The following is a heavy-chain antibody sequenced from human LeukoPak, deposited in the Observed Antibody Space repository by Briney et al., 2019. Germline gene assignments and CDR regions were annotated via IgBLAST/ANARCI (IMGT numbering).Heavy chain of an antibody. CDR1: GGTFSSYA. D-gene: IGHD4-11*01. CDR3: ARDLWDDYRDNWFDP. CDR2: IIPIFGTA. J-gene: IGHJ5*02. Sequence: SVKVSCKASGGTFSSYAISWVRQAPGQGLEWMGRIIPIFGTANYAQKFQGRVTITTDEPTSTAYMELSSLRSEDTAVYYCARDLWDDYRDNWFDPWGQGTLVTVSS. V-gene: IGHV1-69*05.